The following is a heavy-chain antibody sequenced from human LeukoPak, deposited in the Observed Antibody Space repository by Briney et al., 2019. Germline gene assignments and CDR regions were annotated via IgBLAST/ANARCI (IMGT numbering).Heavy chain of an antibody. CDR3: ARVYRDDFWSGYSTHFDS. CDR1: GGSISNYY. Sequence: SETLSLTCTASGGSISNYYWTWIRQPPGKGLEWIGYINYSGSANYNPSLKSRVTMSVDTSKNQLSLKLTSVTAADTAVYSCARVYRDDFWSGYSTHFDSWGQGTLVTVSS. J-gene: IGHJ4*02. D-gene: IGHD3-3*01. CDR2: INYSGSA. V-gene: IGHV4-59*01.